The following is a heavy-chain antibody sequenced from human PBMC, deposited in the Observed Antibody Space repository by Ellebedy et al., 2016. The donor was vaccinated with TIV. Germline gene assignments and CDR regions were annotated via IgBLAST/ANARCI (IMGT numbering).Heavy chain of an antibody. V-gene: IGHV3-23*01. D-gene: IGHD3-16*01. J-gene: IGHJ4*01. CDR2: ISGTGPKT. CDR1: GFTFRIYA. Sequence: GGSLRLXCAASGFTFRIYAMSWVRQAPGKGLEWVSAISGTGPKTYYAESVKGRFTISRDNSKNSLYLQMNSLRPEDTATYFCAVGSNGYIYPFDNWGHGSLVTVSS. CDR3: AVGSNGYIYPFDN.